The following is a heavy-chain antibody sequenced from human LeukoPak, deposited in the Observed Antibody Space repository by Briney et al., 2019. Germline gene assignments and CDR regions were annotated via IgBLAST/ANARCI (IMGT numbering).Heavy chain of an antibody. V-gene: IGHV3-33*01. CDR3: ASTSGWYEPIDY. CDR1: GFTFSSYG. CDR2: IWYDGSNK. J-gene: IGHJ4*02. Sequence: GGCLRLSCAASGFTFSSYGMHWVRQAPGKGLEWVAVIWYDGSNKYYADSVKGRFTISRDNSKNTLYLQMHSLRAEDTAVYYCASTSGWYEPIDYWGQGTQVTVSS. D-gene: IGHD6-19*01.